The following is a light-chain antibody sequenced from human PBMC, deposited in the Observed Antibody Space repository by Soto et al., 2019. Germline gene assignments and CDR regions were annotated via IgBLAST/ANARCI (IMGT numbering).Light chain of an antibody. Sequence: EIDMTQSPATLSVSPGETATLSCRASESVSSNLVWYQQKPGQAPRLLIYGSSTRATGIPARFSGSGSGTAFTLTISSLQPEDVALYYCQQSNNWPRTFGQGTKVEIK. CDR3: QQSNNWPRT. V-gene: IGKV3D-15*01. CDR2: GSS. J-gene: IGKJ1*01. CDR1: ESVSSN.